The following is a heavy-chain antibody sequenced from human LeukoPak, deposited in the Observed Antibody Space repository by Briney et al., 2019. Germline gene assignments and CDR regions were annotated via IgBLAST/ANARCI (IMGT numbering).Heavy chain of an antibody. CDR3: ASEPGPKHDYGDYGWFDP. CDR2: IYYSGST. J-gene: IGHJ5*02. D-gene: IGHD4-17*01. CDR1: GGSISSGGYY. Sequence: SETLSLTCTVSGGSISSGGYYWSWIRQHPGKGLEWIGYIYYSGSTYYNPSLKCRVTISVDTSKNQFSLKLSSVTAADTAVYYCASEPGPKHDYGDYGWFDPWGQGTLVTVSS. V-gene: IGHV4-31*03.